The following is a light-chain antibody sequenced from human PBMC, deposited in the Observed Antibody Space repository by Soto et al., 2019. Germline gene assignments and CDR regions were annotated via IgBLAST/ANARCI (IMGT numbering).Light chain of an antibody. J-gene: IGKJ4*01. CDR2: AAS. CDR1: EDINGW. CDR3: QQYNIYPLT. V-gene: IGKV1D-16*01. Sequence: DVQMTQSPSSLSASVGGRVTITCRASEDINGWLAWYQQKPGTAPKSLIYAASILQTGVPSRFSGSGSGTDFTLTIRSLQPEDSATYYCQQYNIYPLTFGGGTKVEIK.